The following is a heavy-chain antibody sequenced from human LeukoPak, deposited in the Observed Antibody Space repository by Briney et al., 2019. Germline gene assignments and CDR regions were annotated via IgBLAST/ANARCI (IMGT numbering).Heavy chain of an antibody. Sequence: SETLSLTCSVYSGSFCGYFWSWIRQPPGKGLEGIVEIKHSRRTSYNPSQKNRVPMSGDTPKNQFSLNRSAVTAAHTAVYYCARGRDYSGGYSLWGQGTLVTVSS. V-gene: IGHV4-34*01. D-gene: IGHD5-18*01. CDR1: SGSFCGYF. CDR3: ARGRDYSGGYSL. J-gene: IGHJ4*02. CDR2: IKHSRRT.